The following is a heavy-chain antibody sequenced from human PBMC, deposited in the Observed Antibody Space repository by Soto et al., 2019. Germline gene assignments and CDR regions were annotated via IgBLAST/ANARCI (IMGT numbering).Heavy chain of an antibody. CDR2: FDPEDGET. D-gene: IGHD2-21*01. CDR1: GYTLTKLS. V-gene: IGHV1-24*01. J-gene: IGHJ4*02. CDR3: ATIVAVGNYFDY. Sequence: ASVKVSCKVSGYTLTKLSMHWVRQAPGKGLEWMGGFDPEDGETIYAQKFQGRVTMTEDTSTDTAYMELSSLRSEDTAVYYCATIVAVGNYFDYWGQGTLVTVS.